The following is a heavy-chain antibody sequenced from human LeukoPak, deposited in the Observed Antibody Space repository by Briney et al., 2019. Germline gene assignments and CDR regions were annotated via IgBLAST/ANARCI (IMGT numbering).Heavy chain of an antibody. Sequence: GGSLRLSCAASGFTFSSYGMHWVRQAPGKGLEWVAVISYDGSNKYYADSVKGRFTISRDNSKNALYLQMNSLRAEDTAVYYCARQDDWSGIQLWLRYYYYYMDVWGKGTTVTVSS. CDR3: ARQDDWSGIQLWLRYYYYYMDV. V-gene: IGHV3-30*19. D-gene: IGHD5-18*01. CDR1: GFTFSSYG. CDR2: ISYDGSNK. J-gene: IGHJ6*03.